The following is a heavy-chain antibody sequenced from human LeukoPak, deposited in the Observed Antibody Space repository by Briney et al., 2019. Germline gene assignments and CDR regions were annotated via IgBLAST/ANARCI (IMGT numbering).Heavy chain of an antibody. D-gene: IGHD6-6*01. Sequence: TSETLSLTCTVSGGSISSYYWSWIRQPPGKGLEWIGYIYYSGSTNYNPSLKSRVTISVDTSKNQFSLKLSSVTAADTAVYYCARGRGSSYVYYYYYMDVWGKGTTVTVSS. V-gene: IGHV4-59*01. CDR2: IYYSGST. J-gene: IGHJ6*03. CDR1: GGSISSYY. CDR3: ARGRGSSYVYYYYYMDV.